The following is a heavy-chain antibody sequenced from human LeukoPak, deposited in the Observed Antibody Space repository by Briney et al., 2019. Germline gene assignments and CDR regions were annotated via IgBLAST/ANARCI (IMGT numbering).Heavy chain of an antibody. CDR1: GGSISSGGYY. CDR3: ARDQDGEVDY. V-gene: IGHV4-31*03. D-gene: IGHD4-17*01. Sequence: SETLSLTCTVSGGSISSGGYYWSWIRQHPEKGLEWIGYIYYSGSTYYNPSLKSRVTISVDTSKNQFSLKLSSVTAADTAVYYCARDQDGEVDYWGQGTLVTVSS. CDR2: IYYSGST. J-gene: IGHJ4*02.